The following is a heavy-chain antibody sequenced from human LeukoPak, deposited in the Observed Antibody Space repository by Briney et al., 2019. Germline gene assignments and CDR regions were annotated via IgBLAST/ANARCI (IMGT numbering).Heavy chain of an antibody. Sequence: ASVKVSCKASGYTFASYYMDWVRQAPGQGLEWMGVTNPSDGSTVYAQEFQGRVTMTRDTSTSTVYMELSSLKASDTAMYYCARMFWSGYYKRGDWFDPWGQGTLVTVSS. CDR2: TNPSDGST. J-gene: IGHJ5*02. CDR1: GYTFASYY. CDR3: ARMFWSGYYKRGDWFDP. D-gene: IGHD3-3*01. V-gene: IGHV1-46*01.